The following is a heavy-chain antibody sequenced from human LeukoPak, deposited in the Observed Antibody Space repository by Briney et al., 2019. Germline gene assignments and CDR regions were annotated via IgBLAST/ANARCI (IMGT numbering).Heavy chain of an antibody. J-gene: IGHJ4*02. D-gene: IGHD6-19*01. Sequence: SETLSLTCTVSGGSISSSGYYWGWIRQPPGMGLEWIGSFSHNVGTYYNPSLKSRVTISVDTSKSQFSLQLNSVTAADTAVYYCARDRREIAVAGPLYFDYWGQGTLVTVSS. CDR3: ARDRREIAVAGPLYFDY. CDR2: FSHNVGT. V-gene: IGHV4-39*07. CDR1: GGSISSSGYY.